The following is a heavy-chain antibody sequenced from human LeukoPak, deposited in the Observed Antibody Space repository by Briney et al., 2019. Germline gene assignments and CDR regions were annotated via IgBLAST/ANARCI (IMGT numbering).Heavy chain of an antibody. V-gene: IGHV1-46*01. CDR1: GGTFSSYA. Sequence: GASVKVSCKASGGTFSSYAISWVRQAPGQGLEWMGIINPSGGSTSYAQKFQGRVTMTRDTSTSTVYMELSSLRSEDTAVYYCARYTTGFDYWGQGTLVTVSS. CDR2: INPSGGST. CDR3: ARYTTGFDY. D-gene: IGHD1-14*01. J-gene: IGHJ4*02.